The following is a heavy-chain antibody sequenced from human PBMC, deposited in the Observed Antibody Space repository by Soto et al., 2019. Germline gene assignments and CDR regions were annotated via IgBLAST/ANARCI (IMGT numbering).Heavy chain of an antibody. Sequence: SVKVSCKASGFTFTSSAVQWVRQARGQRLEWIGWIVVGSGNTNYAQKFQERVTITRDMSTSTAYMELSSLRSEDTAVYYCAAYRRDGYNYFDYWGQGXLVTVYS. CDR2: IVVGSGNT. V-gene: IGHV1-58*01. CDR3: AAYRRDGYNYFDY. J-gene: IGHJ4*02. D-gene: IGHD2-21*01. CDR1: GFTFTSSA.